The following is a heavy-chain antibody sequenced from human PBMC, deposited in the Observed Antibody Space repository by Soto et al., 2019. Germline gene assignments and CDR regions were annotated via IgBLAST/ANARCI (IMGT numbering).Heavy chain of an antibody. J-gene: IGHJ6*02. D-gene: IGHD5-18*01. V-gene: IGHV3-23*01. CDR2: ISGSGGST. CDR3: AKDDSYGYGYYYYGMDV. Sequence: GGSLRLSCAASGFTFSSYAMSWVRQAPGKGLEWVSAISGSGGSTYYADSVKGRFTISRDNSKNTLYLQMNSLRAEDTAVYYCAKDDSYGYGYYYYGMDVWGQGTTVTVSS. CDR1: GFTFSSYA.